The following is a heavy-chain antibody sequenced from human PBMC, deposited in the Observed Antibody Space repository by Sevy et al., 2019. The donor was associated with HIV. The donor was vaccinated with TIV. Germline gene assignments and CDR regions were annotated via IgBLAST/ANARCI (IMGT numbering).Heavy chain of an antibody. CDR2: ISSSGSTI. D-gene: IGHD2-2*01. J-gene: IGHJ6*03. Sequence: GGSLRLSCAASGFTFSDYYMSWIRQAPGKGLEWVSYISSSGSTIYYADSVKGRFTISRDNAKNSLYLQMNSLRAEDTAVYYCARDCSSTSCFYYYYYYMDVWGKGTTVTVSS. CDR3: ARDCSSTSCFYYYYYYMDV. V-gene: IGHV3-11*01. CDR1: GFTFSDYY.